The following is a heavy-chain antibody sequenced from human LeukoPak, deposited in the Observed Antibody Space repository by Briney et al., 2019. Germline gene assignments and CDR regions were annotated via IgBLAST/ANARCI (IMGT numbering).Heavy chain of an antibody. Sequence: PGGSLRLSCAASGFTFSSYSMNWVRQAPGKGLEWVSSISSSSSYIYYADSVKGRFTISRDNAKNSLYLQMNSLRAEDTALYYCAKVFGSAVDCTNGVCYSLFPNAFDIWGQGTMVTVSS. CDR2: ISSSSSYI. V-gene: IGHV3-21*04. D-gene: IGHD2-8*01. CDR3: AKVFGSAVDCTNGVCYSLFPNAFDI. J-gene: IGHJ3*02. CDR1: GFTFSSYS.